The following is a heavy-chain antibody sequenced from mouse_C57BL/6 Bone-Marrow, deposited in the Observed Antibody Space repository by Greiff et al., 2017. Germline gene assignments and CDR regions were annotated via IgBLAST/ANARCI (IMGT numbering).Heavy chain of an antibody. CDR2: IYPRSGNT. J-gene: IGHJ1*03. Sequence: QVQLKESGAELARPGASVKLSCKASGYTFTSYGISWVKQRTGQGLEWIGEIYPRSGNTYYNEKFKGKATLTADKSSSTAYMELRSLTSEDSAVYFCARGDFYYSDVWGTGTTVTVSS. D-gene: IGHD2-3*01. CDR3: ARGDFYYSDV. V-gene: IGHV1-81*01. CDR1: GYTFTSYG.